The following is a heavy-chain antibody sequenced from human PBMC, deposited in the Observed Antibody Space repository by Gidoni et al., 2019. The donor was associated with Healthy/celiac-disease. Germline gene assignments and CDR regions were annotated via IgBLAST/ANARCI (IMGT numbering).Heavy chain of an antibody. CDR3: ARGDSSGWFDY. D-gene: IGHD6-19*01. CDR2: ISSSSSYI. J-gene: IGHJ4*02. V-gene: IGHV3-21*01. CDR1: GFTFSSYS. Sequence: EFKLLESGGALVKPGGSLRLSCAAPGFTFSSYSMNWVRQAPGKGLEWVSSISSSSSYIYYADSVKGRFTISRDNAKNSLYLQMNSLRAEDTAVYYCARGDSSGWFDYWGQGTLVTVSS.